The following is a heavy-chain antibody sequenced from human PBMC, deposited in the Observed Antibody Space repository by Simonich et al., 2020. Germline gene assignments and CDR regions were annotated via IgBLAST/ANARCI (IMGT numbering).Heavy chain of an antibody. CDR1: GFTFSSYW. J-gene: IGHJ2*01. V-gene: IGHV3-74*01. CDR3: AREAGDLWYFDL. Sequence: EVQLVESGGGLVQPGGSLRLSCAASGFTFSSYWMHWVRQAPGKGLVVVSLINSDGSSTSYADSLKGRFTISRDNAKNTLYLQMNSLRAEDTAVYYCAREAGDLWYFDLWGRGTLVTVSS. CDR2: INSDGSST. D-gene: IGHD7-27*01.